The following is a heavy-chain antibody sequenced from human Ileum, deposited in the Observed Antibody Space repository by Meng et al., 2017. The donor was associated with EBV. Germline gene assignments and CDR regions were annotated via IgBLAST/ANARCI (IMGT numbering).Heavy chain of an antibody. D-gene: IGHD2-8*01. V-gene: IGHV4-4*02. Sequence: VRLLEAGPGLVGLSGTWSLNCSVSGDSSSNAQWCRWVRQSPGKGLEWIGEIHHTRGPNYNPSLKSRVIISVDKSNNHFSLRLSAVTAADTAVYYCASNGAFSLDHWGQGTLVTSPQ. J-gene: IGHJ4*02. CDR2: IHHTRGP. CDR1: GDSSSNAQW. CDR3: ASNGAFSLDH.